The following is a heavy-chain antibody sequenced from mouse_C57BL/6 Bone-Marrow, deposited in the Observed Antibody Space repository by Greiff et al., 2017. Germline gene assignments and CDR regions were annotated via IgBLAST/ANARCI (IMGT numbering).Heavy chain of an antibody. J-gene: IGHJ1*03. D-gene: IGHD1-1*01. Sequence: VQLQQSGAELVRPGASVKLSCTASGFNIKDDYMHWVKQRPEQGLEWIGWIDPENGDTEYASKFQGKATITADTSSTTAYLQLSSLTSEDTAVYYWTTFYCSSYLRYFDVWGTGTTVTVSS. CDR2: IDPENGDT. CDR1: GFNIKDDY. CDR3: TTFYCSSYLRYFDV. V-gene: IGHV14-4*01.